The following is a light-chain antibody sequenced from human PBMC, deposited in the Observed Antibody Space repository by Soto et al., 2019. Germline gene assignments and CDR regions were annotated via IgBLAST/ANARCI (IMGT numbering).Light chain of an antibody. CDR2: DVN. CDR3: SLYSSNGSLI. Sequence: STLTPPSSVTRCPGQSVTHSCTATTTDIDNYDSVSWYQQAPGTAPKLIIYDVNNRPSGAPDRFSGSTSGNTASLTISGLQAEDETDYFCSLYSSNGSLIFGPGTKVTVL. CDR1: TTDIDNYDS. J-gene: IGLJ1*01. V-gene: IGLV2-18*01.